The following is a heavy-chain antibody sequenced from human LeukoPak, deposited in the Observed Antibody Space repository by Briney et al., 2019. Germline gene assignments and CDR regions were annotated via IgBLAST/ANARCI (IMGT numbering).Heavy chain of an antibody. CDR1: GGTFSSYA. CDR2: IIPIFGTA. J-gene: IGHJ3*02. Sequence: GASVKVSCKASGGTFSSYAISWVRQAPGQGLEWMGGIIPIFGTANYAQKFQGRVTITADESTSTAYMELSSLRSEDTAVYYCAREVGLYCSGTSCHDAFDIWGQGTMVTVSS. V-gene: IGHV1-69*13. D-gene: IGHD2-2*01. CDR3: AREVGLYCSGTSCHDAFDI.